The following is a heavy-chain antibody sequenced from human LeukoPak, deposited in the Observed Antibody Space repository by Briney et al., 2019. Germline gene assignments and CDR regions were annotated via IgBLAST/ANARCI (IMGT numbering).Heavy chain of an antibody. D-gene: IGHD3-10*01. CDR1: GGSFSGYY. CDR3: ARHYYDSGSSYFDY. V-gene: IGHV4-34*01. Sequence: SETLSLTCAVYGGSFSGYYWSWIRQPPGKGLEWIGEINHSGSTNYNPSLKSRVTISVDKSKNQFSLKLSSVTAADTAVYYCARHYYDSGSSYFDYWGQGTLVTVSS. J-gene: IGHJ4*02. CDR2: INHSGST.